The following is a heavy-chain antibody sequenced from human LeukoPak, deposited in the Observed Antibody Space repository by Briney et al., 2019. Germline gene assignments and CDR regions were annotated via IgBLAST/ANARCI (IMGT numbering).Heavy chain of an antibody. CDR1: RFTFSSYA. Sequence: PGGSLRLSCAAARFTFSSYAMSWVRQAPGKGLARAAGTSGSGGRTYYADSVKGRFTISRDNSKNTLSLQMNSLRDEDTATYYCAKEVYCGRGCYNPGYGVDVWGQGTTVTVSS. CDR3: AKEVYCGRGCYNPGYGVDV. D-gene: IGHD2-21*02. V-gene: IGHV3-23*01. J-gene: IGHJ6*02. CDR2: TSGSGGRT.